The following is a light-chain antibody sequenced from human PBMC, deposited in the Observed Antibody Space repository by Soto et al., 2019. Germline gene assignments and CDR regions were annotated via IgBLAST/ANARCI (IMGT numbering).Light chain of an antibody. CDR2: EVT. Sequence: QSVLTQPPSASGSPGQSVTISCTGTSSDVGGYNYVSWYQHHPGKAPKLMISEVTNRPSGVPDRFSGSKSGNTASLTVSGLQAEDEADYYCTSYSGSNTPYVFGTGTKATVL. CDR3: TSYSGSNTPYV. V-gene: IGLV2-8*01. CDR1: SSDVGGYNY. J-gene: IGLJ1*01.